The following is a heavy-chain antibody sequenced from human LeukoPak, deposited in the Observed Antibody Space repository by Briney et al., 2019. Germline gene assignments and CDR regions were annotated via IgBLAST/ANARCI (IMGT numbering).Heavy chain of an antibody. CDR2: ISYDGSNK. CDR1: GFTFSSYA. Sequence: GGSLRLSCAASGFTFSSYAMHWVRQAPGKGLGWVAVISYDGSNKYYADSVKGRFTISRDNSKNTLYLQINSLRAEDTAVYYCARGPRYINNYYDSSGYFRHWGQGTLVTVSS. J-gene: IGHJ4*02. V-gene: IGHV3-30-3*01. D-gene: IGHD3-22*01. CDR3: ARGPRYINNYYDSSGYFRH.